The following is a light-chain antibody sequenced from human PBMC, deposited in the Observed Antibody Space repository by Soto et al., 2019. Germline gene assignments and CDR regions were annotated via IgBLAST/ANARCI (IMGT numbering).Light chain of an antibody. CDR3: AAWDDSLSGVV. Sequence: QSVLTQPPSASGTPGQRVTISFYGSSSNIGSNYVYWYQQLPGTVPQLLIYRNSERPSGVPDRFSGSKSGTSASLAISGLRSGDEADYYCAAWDDSLSGVVFGGGTQLTVL. J-gene: IGLJ2*01. V-gene: IGLV1-47*01. CDR1: SSNIGSNY. CDR2: RNS.